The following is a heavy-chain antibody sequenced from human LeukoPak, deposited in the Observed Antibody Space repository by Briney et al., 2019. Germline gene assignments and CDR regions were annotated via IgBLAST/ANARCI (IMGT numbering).Heavy chain of an antibody. CDR2: ISGSGGST. J-gene: IGHJ3*02. D-gene: IGHD3-3*01. V-gene: IGHV3-23*01. CDR1: GFTFSSYA. CDR3: AKDNYDFWSGVLNAFDI. Sequence: GGSLRLSCAVSGFTFSSYAMSWVRQAPGKGLEWVSAISGSGGSTYYADSVKGRFTISRDNSKNTLYLQMNSLSAEDTAVYYCAKDNYDFWSGVLNAFDIWGQGTMVTVSS.